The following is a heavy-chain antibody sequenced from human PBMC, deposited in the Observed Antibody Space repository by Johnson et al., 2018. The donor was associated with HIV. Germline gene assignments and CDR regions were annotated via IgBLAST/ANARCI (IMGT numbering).Heavy chain of an antibody. Sequence: QVQLVESGGGVVQPGTSLRLSCAASGFTFSSYAMHWVRQAPGKGLEWVAVISYDGSNKYYADSVKGRFTISRDNSKNKLYLQMNSLRAEDTAVYYCAREGRRDAFDIWGQGTMVTVSS. CDR1: GFTFSSYA. CDR3: AREGRRDAFDI. J-gene: IGHJ3*02. V-gene: IGHV3-30-3*01. CDR2: ISYDGSNK.